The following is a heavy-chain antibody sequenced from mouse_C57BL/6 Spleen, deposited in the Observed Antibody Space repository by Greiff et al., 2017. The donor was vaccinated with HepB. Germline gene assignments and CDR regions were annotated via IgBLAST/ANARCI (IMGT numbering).Heavy chain of an antibody. J-gene: IGHJ2*01. CDR3: ASDYGSSLGY. Sequence: QVQLQQPGAELVMPGASVKLSCKASGYTFTSYWMHWVKQRPGQGLEWIGEIDPSDSYTNYNQKFKGKSTLTVDKSSSTAYMQLSSLTSEDSAVYYCASDYGSSLGYWGQGTTLTVSS. CDR1: GYTFTSYW. CDR2: IDPSDSYT. V-gene: IGHV1-69*01. D-gene: IGHD1-1*01.